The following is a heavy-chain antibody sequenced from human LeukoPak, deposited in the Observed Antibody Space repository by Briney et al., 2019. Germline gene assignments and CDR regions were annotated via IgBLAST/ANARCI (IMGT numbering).Heavy chain of an antibody. CDR3: AKEAGYCSTTTCYVDY. CDR1: GFTFSSYA. J-gene: IGHJ4*02. Sequence: GGSLRLSCAASGFTFSSYAMSWVRQAPGKGLEWVSGISGSGGSTYYADSVKGRFTISRDNSKNALYLQMNSLRAEDTAVYYCAKEAGYCSTTTCYVDYWGQGILVTVSS. CDR2: ISGSGGST. V-gene: IGHV3-23*01. D-gene: IGHD2-2*03.